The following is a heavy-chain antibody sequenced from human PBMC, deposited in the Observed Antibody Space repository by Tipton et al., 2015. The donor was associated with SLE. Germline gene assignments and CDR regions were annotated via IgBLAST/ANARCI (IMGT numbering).Heavy chain of an antibody. CDR2: VDPEDGET. Sequence: QLVQSGAEVKKPGATVKISCKVSGYTFTDYYVHWVQQAPGRGLEWMGVVDPEDGETIYAEKFQGRVTITADTSTDTAYMELSSLRSEDTAVYCCATSGLRFMWYFDLWGRGTLVTVSS. CDR3: ATSGLRFMWYFDL. D-gene: IGHD3-16*01. CDR1: GYTFTDYY. V-gene: IGHV1-69-2*01. J-gene: IGHJ2*01.